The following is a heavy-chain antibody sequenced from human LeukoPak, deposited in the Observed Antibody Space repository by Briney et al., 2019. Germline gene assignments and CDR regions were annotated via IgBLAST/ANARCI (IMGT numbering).Heavy chain of an antibody. CDR3: TVTYYDFWSGYYTENH. CDR1: GFTVSSNY. Sequence: GGSLRLSCAASGFTVSSNYVSWVRQAPGKGLEWVSLIYSGGSTYYADSVKGRFTISRDDSKNTLYLQMNSLKTEDTAVYYCTVTYYDFWSGYYTENHWGQGTLVTVSS. J-gene: IGHJ4*02. CDR2: IYSGGST. D-gene: IGHD3-3*01. V-gene: IGHV3-53*01.